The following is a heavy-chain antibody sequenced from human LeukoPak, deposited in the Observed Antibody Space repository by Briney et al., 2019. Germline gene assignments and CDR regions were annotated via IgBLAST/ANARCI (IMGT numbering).Heavy chain of an antibody. CDR1: GFTFSRYR. CDR2: ITSSTSYI. D-gene: IGHD5-24*01. J-gene: IGHJ4*02. Sequence: PGGSLRLSCAASGFTFSRYRMSWVRQAPGKGLEWVSCITSSTSYIYYADSVKGRFTISRDNAESSLFLQMNSLRDEDTAVYYCARGRGGSGREAYNVDYWGQGTLVTVSS. V-gene: IGHV3-21*01. CDR3: ARGRGGSGREAYNVDY.